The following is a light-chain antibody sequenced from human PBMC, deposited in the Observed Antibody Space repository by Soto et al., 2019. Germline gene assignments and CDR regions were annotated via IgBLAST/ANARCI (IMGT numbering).Light chain of an antibody. J-gene: IGKJ1*01. CDR1: QSVSSR. V-gene: IGKV3-15*01. CDR3: HQYNNFWT. CDR2: GAS. Sequence: EIVMTQSPATLSVSPGERVTRPCRASQSVSSRLAWYHQKPGQSPRLLIYGASTRATGIPARFSGSGSGTEFTLTISSLQSEDFGLYYCHQYNNFWTFGQGTKVDIK.